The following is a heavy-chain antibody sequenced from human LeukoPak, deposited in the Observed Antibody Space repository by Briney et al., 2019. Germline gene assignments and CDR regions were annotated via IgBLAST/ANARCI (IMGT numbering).Heavy chain of an antibody. J-gene: IGHJ4*02. Sequence: HGESLKISGKGSGYSFTNYWIAWVRQTPGKGLEWMGIIYPGDSDTRYSPSFQGQVTISADKSFSTAYLQWSSLKASDTAIYYCARGMTSFDYWAQGTLVSVSS. CDR2: IYPGDSDT. CDR3: ARGMTSFDY. D-gene: IGHD1-14*01. CDR1: GYSFTNYW. V-gene: IGHV5-51*01.